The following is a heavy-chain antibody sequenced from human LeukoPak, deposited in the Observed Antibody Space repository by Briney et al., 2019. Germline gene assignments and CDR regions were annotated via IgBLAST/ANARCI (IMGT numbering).Heavy chain of an antibody. CDR3: AREWDVTGYYFDY. J-gene: IGHJ4*02. V-gene: IGHV3-30*01. D-gene: IGHD3-9*01. Sequence: FYDGNNEYYADSVKGRFTISRDNSKNTLYLQMNSLRAEDTAVYYCAREWDVTGYYFDYWGQGTLVTVSS. CDR2: FYDGNNE.